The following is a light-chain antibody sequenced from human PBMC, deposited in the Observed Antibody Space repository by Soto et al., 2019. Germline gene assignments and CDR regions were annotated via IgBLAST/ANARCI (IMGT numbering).Light chain of an antibody. CDR1: SSDVGGYNY. J-gene: IGLJ1*01. CDR2: EVS. Sequence: QSVLTQPASVSGSPGQSITISCTGTSSDVGGYNYVSWYQQHPGKAPKLMIYEVSNRPSGVSNRFSGSKSGNTASLTISGLHAEDEADYYCSSYTSSSTLVVGTGTKLTVL. V-gene: IGLV2-14*01. CDR3: SSYTSSSTLV.